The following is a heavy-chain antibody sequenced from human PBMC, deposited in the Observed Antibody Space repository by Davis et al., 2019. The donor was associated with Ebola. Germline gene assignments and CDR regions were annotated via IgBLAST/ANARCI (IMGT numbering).Heavy chain of an antibody. J-gene: IGHJ4*02. Sequence: GESLKISCVASGFNFVNYGMHWVRQAPGKGLEWVAVMSSDGSIKYYAESVKGRFTASRDNFMNTLFLDMNNLRPEDTAIFYCARGASAYQSYYFDFWGRGTPVTVSS. CDR3: ARGASAYQSYYFDF. CDR2: MSSDGSIK. CDR1: GFNFVNYG. D-gene: IGHD3-16*01. V-gene: IGHV3-30-3*01.